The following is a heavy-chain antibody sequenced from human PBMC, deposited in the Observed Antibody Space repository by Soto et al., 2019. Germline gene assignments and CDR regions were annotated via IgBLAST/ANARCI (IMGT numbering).Heavy chain of an antibody. V-gene: IGHV3-74*01. J-gene: IGHJ4*02. D-gene: IGHD3-16*02. CDR3: ARDGVDGVIDLDY. CDR2: IKNDGSST. CDR1: GFSFSSYW. Sequence: EVQLVESGGGLVQPGGSLRLSCAASGFSFSSYWMHWVRQAAGKGLVWVSRIKNDGSSTNYADSVKGRFTISRDNAKNTLYLQMYSLRAEDTAVYYCARDGVDGVIDLDYWGQGTLVTVSS.